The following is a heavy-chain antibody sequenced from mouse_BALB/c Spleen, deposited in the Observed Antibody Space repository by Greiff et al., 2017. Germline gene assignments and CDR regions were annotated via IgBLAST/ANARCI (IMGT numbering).Heavy chain of an antibody. V-gene: IGHV14-3*02. CDR3: ARSNSLRAMDY. CDR2: IDPANGNT. CDR1: GFNIKDTY. D-gene: IGHD2-5*01. J-gene: IGHJ4*01. Sequence: DVQLQESGAELVKPGASVKLSCTASGFNIKDTYMHWVKQRPEQGLEWIGRIDPANGNTKYDPKFQGKATITADTSSNTAYLQLSSLTSEDTAVYYCARSNSLRAMDYWGQGTSVTVSS.